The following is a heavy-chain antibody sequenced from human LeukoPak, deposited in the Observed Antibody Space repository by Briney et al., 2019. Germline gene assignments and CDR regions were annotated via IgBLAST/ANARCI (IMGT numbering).Heavy chain of an antibody. Sequence: GGSLRLSCAASGFTFDDYAMHWVRQAPGKGLEWVSGISWNSGSIGYADSVKGRFTISRDNAKNSLYLQMNSLRAEDTAVYYCARGPGPSGWGQGTLVTVSS. CDR2: ISWNSGSI. D-gene: IGHD3-10*01. CDR3: ARGPGPSG. V-gene: IGHV3-9*01. CDR1: GFTFDDYA. J-gene: IGHJ4*02.